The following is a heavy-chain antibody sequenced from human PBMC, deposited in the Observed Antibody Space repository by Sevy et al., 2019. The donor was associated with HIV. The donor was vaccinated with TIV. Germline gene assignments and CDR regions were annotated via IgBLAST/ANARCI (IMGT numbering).Heavy chain of an antibody. V-gene: IGHV3-23*01. D-gene: IGHD4-4*01. CDR3: ARGQSYSNYALFDY. J-gene: IGHJ4*02. CDR1: GFTFSNYA. Sequence: GGSLRLSCAASGFTFSNYAMSWVRQAPGKGLEWVSTISGSGGKTYYADSVKGRFTISRDNSKNTLYLQMNSLRADDTAVDYCARGQSYSNYALFDYWGQGTLVTVSS. CDR2: ISGSGGKT.